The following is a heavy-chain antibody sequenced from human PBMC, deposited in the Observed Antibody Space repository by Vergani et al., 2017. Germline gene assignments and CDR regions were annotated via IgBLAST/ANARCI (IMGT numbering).Heavy chain of an antibody. CDR3: ASGYSSTYYYMDV. V-gene: IGHV1-18*01. Sequence: QVQLVQSGAEVKKPGASVKVSCKASGYTFSTYGISWVRQAPGQGLEWMGWISAYNGNTNYPEKFQGRLTMTTDTSTRTAYMELRSLRSEDTAVYYCASGYSSTYYYMDVWGKGTTVTVSS. J-gene: IGHJ6*03. D-gene: IGHD5-18*01. CDR1: GYTFSTYG. CDR2: ISAYNGNT.